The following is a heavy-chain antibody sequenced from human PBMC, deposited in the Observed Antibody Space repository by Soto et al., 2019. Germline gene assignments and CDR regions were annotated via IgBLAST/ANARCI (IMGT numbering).Heavy chain of an antibody. Sequence: PVGSLRLSCAASGVTFSSYAMHWVRQAPGKGLEWVAVISYDGSNKYYADSVKGRFTISRDNSKNTLYLQMNSLRAEDTAVYYCARTVIAAAGTFDPWGQGTLVTVSS. CDR1: GVTFSSYA. CDR3: ARTVIAAAGTFDP. D-gene: IGHD6-13*01. J-gene: IGHJ5*02. CDR2: ISYDGSNK. V-gene: IGHV3-30-3*01.